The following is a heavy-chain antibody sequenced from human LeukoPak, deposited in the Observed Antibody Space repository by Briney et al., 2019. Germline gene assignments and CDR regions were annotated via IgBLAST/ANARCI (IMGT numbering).Heavy chain of an antibody. V-gene: IGHV3-23*01. Sequence: PGGSLRLSCAASGFTFSTYAMSWVRQAPGKGLEWVSSLDNTGRTYYADSVKGRFTISRDNSKNTLYLQMNSLRAEDTAVYYCAKDRLGAAAGQNWFDPWGQGTLVTVSS. CDR2: LDNTGRT. CDR3: AKDRLGAAAGQNWFDP. J-gene: IGHJ5*02. D-gene: IGHD6-13*01. CDR1: GFTFSTYA.